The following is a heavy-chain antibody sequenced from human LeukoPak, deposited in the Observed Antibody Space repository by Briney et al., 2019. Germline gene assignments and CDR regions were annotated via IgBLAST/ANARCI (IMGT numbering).Heavy chain of an antibody. CDR2: INSDGSST. D-gene: IGHD1-26*01. V-gene: IGHV3-74*01. CDR1: GFTFSSYW. J-gene: IGHJ4*02. Sequence: GGSLRLSCAASGFTFSSYWMHWVRQAPGKGLAWVSRINSDGSSTSYADSVKGRFTISRDNAKNTLYLQMNSLRAEDTAVYYCAGRWELYYWGQGTLVTVSS. CDR3: AGRWELYY.